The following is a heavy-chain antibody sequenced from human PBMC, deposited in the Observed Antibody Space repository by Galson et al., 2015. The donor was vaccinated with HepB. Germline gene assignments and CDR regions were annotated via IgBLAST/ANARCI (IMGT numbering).Heavy chain of an antibody. Sequence: SVKVSCKASGYLFIGYYVHWVRQAPGQGFEWIGRINPNNGDTNYAQKFQGRVTMTRDTSISTAYMELRRLKSDDTAVYYCATARFCASSPCYNSYYFGLDVWGQGTTVTVSS. D-gene: IGHD4/OR15-4a*01. CDR3: ATARFCASSPCYNSYYFGLDV. V-gene: IGHV1-2*06. CDR1: GYLFIGYY. CDR2: INPNNGDT. J-gene: IGHJ6*02.